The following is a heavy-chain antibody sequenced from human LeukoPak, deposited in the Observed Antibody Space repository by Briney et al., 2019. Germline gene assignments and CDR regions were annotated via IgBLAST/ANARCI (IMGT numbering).Heavy chain of an antibody. J-gene: IGHJ5*02. D-gene: IGHD1-26*01. V-gene: IGHV3-7*01. Sequence: PGGSLRLSCSAFGFTLSHYWRTWVRQAPGKGLEWVASIKEDGSEKSYVDSVKGRFTISRDNAKNSLYLQMNSLGAEDTAVYYCVRGGSYTFDPWGQGILVTVSS. CDR2: IKEDGSEK. CDR3: VRGGSYTFDP. CDR1: GFTLSHYW.